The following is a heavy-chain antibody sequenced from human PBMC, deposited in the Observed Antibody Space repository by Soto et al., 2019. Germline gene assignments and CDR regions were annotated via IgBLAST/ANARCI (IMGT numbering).Heavy chain of an antibody. D-gene: IGHD6-13*01. CDR2: IYSSGNT. V-gene: IGHV3-66*04. J-gene: IGHJ2*01. CDR1: GFTVSSSY. CDR3: ARHVGYYWYFDL. Sequence: EVQLVQSGGGLVQPGGSLRLSCAASGFTVSSSYMGWVRQAPGKGLEWVSSIYSSGNTYYADYVRGRFTISTDNSKDTLYLQMNSLRVDDTAMYDCARHVGYYWYFDLWGRGTLVTVSS.